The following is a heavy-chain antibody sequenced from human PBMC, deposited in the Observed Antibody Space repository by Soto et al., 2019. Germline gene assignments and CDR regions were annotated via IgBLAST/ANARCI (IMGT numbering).Heavy chain of an antibody. CDR3: AKISGFDFWSGYFPPYYYYGMDF. D-gene: IGHD3-3*01. CDR2: IIPIFGTA. CDR1: GYTFTSQN. Sequence: GASVKVSCKASGYTFTSQNMHWVRQAPGQGLERMGGIIPIFGTANYAQKFKGRVTSTAEESTSTAYMELSSMRSEDTFVYYCAKISGFDFWSGYFPPYYYYGMDFWGQGTTVTVSS. J-gene: IGHJ6*02. V-gene: IGHV1-69*13.